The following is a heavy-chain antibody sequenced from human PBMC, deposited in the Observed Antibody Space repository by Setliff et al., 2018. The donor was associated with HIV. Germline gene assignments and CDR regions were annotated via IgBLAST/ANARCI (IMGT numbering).Heavy chain of an antibody. CDR2: INHSGST. CDR3: NIYYYYYMDV. Sequence: SETLSLTCAVYGGSFSGYYWSWIRQPPGKGLEWIGEINHSGSTNYNPSLKSRVTISVDTSKNQFSLKLSSVTAADTAAYYCNIYYYYYMDVWGKGTTVTVYS. V-gene: IGHV4-34*01. J-gene: IGHJ6*03. CDR1: GGSFSGYY.